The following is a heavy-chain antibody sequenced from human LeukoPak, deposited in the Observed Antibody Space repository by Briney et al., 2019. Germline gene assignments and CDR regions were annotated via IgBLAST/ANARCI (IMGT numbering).Heavy chain of an antibody. V-gene: IGHV4-59*01. Sequence: PSETLSLTCTVSGGSIGSYYWSWIRQPPGKGLEWIGYIYYSGGTNYNPSLKSRVTISVDTSKNQFSLKLSSVTAADTAVYYCARVSGYSSYWGQGTLVTVSS. CDR2: IYYSGGT. D-gene: IGHD3-22*01. J-gene: IGHJ4*02. CDR3: ARVSGYSSY. CDR1: GGSIGSYY.